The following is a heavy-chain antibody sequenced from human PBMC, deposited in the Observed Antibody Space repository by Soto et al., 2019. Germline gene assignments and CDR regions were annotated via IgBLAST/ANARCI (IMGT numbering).Heavy chain of an antibody. J-gene: IGHJ4*02. D-gene: IGHD3-3*01. Sequence: SETLSLTCTVSGGSISSGGYYWSWIRQHPGKGLEWIGYIYYSGSTYYNPSLKSRVTISVDTSKNQFSLKLSSVTAADTAVYYCARARFWSGPSGFDYWGQGTLVTVSS. CDR1: GGSISSGGYY. CDR3: ARARFWSGPSGFDY. V-gene: IGHV4-31*03. CDR2: IYYSGST.